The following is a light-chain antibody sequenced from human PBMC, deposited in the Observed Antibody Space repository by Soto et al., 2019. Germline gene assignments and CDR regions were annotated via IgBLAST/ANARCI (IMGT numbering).Light chain of an antibody. J-gene: IGKJ5*01. Sequence: IQMTQSPSSLSDTVGDRVTITCRASQSISSYLNWYQQKPGKAPKLLIYAASSLQSGVPSRFSGSGSGTDFTLTISSLQPEDFATYYCQQSYSTPITFGQGTRLEI. CDR2: AAS. CDR3: QQSYSTPIT. CDR1: QSISSY. V-gene: IGKV1-39*01.